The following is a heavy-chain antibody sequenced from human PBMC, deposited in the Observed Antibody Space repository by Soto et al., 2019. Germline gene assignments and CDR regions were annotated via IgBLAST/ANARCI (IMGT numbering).Heavy chain of an antibody. V-gene: IGHV4-39*01. J-gene: IGHJ3*02. CDR3: ARLVMGFLEWLPSPDAFDI. D-gene: IGHD3-3*01. Sequence: SETLSLTCTVSGGSISSSSYYWGWIRQPPGKGLEWIGSIYYSGSTYYNPSLKSRVTISVDTSKNQFSLKLSSVTAADTAVYYCARLVMGFLEWLPSPDAFDIWGQGTMVTVSS. CDR2: IYYSGST. CDR1: GGSISSSSYY.